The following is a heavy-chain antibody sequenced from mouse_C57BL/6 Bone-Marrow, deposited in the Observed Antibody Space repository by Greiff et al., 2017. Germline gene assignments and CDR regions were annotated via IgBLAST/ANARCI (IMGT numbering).Heavy chain of an antibody. CDR2: IDPETGGT. J-gene: IGHJ2*01. CDR1: GYTFTDYE. CDR3: TRRRLY. V-gene: IGHV1-15*01. Sequence: VKLVESGAELVRPGASVTLSCKASGYTFTDYEMHWVKQTPVHGLEWIGAIDPETGGTAYNQKFKGKAILTADKSSSTAYMELRSLTSEDSAVYYCTRRRLYWGQGTTLTVSS.